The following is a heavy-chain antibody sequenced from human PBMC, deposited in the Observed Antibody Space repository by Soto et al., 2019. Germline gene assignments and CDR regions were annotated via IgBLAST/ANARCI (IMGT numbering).Heavy chain of an antibody. CDR2: IYYSGST. J-gene: IGHJ6*02. Sequence: SETLSLTCTVSGGSISSGDYYWSWIRQPPGKGMEWIGYIYYSGSTYYNPSLKSRVTISVDTSKNQFSLKLSSVTAADTAVYYCARQYPIAPSAGGMDVWGQGTTVTRLL. V-gene: IGHV4-30-4*01. CDR3: ARQYPIAPSAGGMDV. D-gene: IGHD6-13*01. CDR1: GGSISSGDYY.